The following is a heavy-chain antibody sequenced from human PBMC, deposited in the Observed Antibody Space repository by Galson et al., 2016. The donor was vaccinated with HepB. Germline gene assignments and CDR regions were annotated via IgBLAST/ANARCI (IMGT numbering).Heavy chain of an antibody. CDR2: ISSSGTTI. V-gene: IGHV3-48*03. Sequence: SLRLSCAASGFTFSRYEMNWVRQAPGKGLEWVSYISSSGTTIYYADSVKDRFTISRDNAKNSLYLQMNSLRAEDTAVYYCAREPVRLDDLLTGPPKNPDYWGQGTLVTVSS. CDR3: AREPVRLDDLLTGPPKNPDY. J-gene: IGHJ4*02. D-gene: IGHD3-9*01. CDR1: GFTFSRYE.